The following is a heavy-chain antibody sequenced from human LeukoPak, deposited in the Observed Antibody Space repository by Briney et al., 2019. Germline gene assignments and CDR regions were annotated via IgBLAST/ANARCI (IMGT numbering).Heavy chain of an antibody. V-gene: IGHV3-66*01. D-gene: IGHD3-22*01. CDR1: GFTVSSNY. Sequence: PGGSLRLSCAASGFTVSSNYMSWVRQAPGKGLEWVPVIYSGGSTYYADSVKGRFTISRDNSKNTLYLQMNSLRAEDTAVYYCARSPLRYYYDSSGYYNFDYWGQGTLVTVSS. J-gene: IGHJ4*02. CDR2: IYSGGST. CDR3: ARSPLRYYYDSSGYYNFDY.